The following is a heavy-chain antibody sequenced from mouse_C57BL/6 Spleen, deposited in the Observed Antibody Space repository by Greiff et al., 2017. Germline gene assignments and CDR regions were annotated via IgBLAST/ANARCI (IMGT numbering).Heavy chain of an antibody. CDR2: IYPGSGNT. J-gene: IGHJ4*01. CDR1: GYTFTDYY. D-gene: IGHD2-3*01. CDR3: ASFGYYFYAMDY. Sequence: VKVVESGAELVRPGASVKLSCKASGYTFTDYYINWVKQRPGQGLEWIARIYPGSGNTYYNEKFKGKATLTAEKSSSTAYMQLSSLTSEASAVYFGASFGYYFYAMDYWGQGTSVTVSS. V-gene: IGHV1-76*01.